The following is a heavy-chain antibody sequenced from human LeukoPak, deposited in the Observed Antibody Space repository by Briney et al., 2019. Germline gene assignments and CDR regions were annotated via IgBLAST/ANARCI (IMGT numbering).Heavy chain of an antibody. CDR3: ARVRYDILTGYSYFDY. Sequence: PSETLSLTCTVSGGSISSYYWSWIRQPAGKGLEWIGRIYTSGSTNYNPSLKSRVTMSVDTSKNQFSLKLSSVTAAYTAVYYCARVRYDILTGYSYFDYWGQGTLVTVSS. V-gene: IGHV4-4*07. J-gene: IGHJ4*02. CDR1: GGSISSYY. D-gene: IGHD3-9*01. CDR2: IYTSGST.